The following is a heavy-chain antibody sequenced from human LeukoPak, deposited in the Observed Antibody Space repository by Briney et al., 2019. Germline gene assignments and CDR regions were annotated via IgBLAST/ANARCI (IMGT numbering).Heavy chain of an antibody. CDR2: INPNSGGT. Sequence: ASVKVSCKASGYTFTGYYMHWVRQAPGQGLEWMGWINPNSGGTNYARKFQGRVTMTRDTSISTAYMELSRLRADDTAVYYCARGSGSFIFDYWGQGTLVTVSS. J-gene: IGHJ4*02. CDR1: GYTFTGYY. CDR3: ARGSGSFIFDY. V-gene: IGHV1-2*02. D-gene: IGHD1-26*01.